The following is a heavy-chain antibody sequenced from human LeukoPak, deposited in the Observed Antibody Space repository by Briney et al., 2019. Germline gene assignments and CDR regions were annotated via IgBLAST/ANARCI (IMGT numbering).Heavy chain of an antibody. CDR1: GYTFTGYY. D-gene: IGHD4-23*01. CDR2: MNPNSGNT. V-gene: IGHV1-8*03. Sequence: ASVKVSCKASGYTFTGYYMHWVRQAPGQGLEWMGWMNPNSGNTGYAQKSQGRVTITRNTSISTAYMELSSLRSEDTAVYYCARDPYTTVVTPTWFDPWGQGTLVTVSS. CDR3: ARDPYTTVVTPTWFDP. J-gene: IGHJ5*02.